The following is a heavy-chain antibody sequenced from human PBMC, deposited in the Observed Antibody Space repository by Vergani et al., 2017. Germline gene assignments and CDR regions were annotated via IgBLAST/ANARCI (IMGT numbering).Heavy chain of an antibody. Sequence: EVQLVESGGGLVQPGGSLRLSCAASGFTFSSYWMSWVRQAPGKGLEWVANIKQDGSEQYYVDSVKGRFTNSRENAKNSLYLQMNSLRGEATAVYYCAGLVGVPAGSYLDYWGQGTLVTVSS. D-gene: IGHD2-2*01. CDR1: GFTFSSYW. V-gene: IGHV3-7*03. CDR2: IKQDGSEQ. CDR3: AGLVGVPAGSYLDY. J-gene: IGHJ4*02.